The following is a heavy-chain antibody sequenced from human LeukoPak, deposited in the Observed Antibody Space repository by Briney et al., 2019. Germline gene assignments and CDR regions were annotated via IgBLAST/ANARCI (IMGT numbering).Heavy chain of an antibody. CDR1: GFTFSNYA. J-gene: IGHJ5*01. CDR2: VTGSGGDT. D-gene: IGHD2-15*01. CDR3: ARGTLEHCSGASCYPLDS. V-gene: IGHV3-23*01. Sequence: GGTLRLSCAASGFTFSNYAMSWVGQTPGKGLESVSVVTGSGGDTYYTGSVNGRFTISRDNSKNTLYLQMNSLRAEDAAVYYCARGTLEHCSGASCYPLDSWGQGTLVTVSS.